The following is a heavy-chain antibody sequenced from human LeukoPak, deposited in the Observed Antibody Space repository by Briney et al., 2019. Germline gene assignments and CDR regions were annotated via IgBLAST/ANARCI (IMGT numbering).Heavy chain of an antibody. D-gene: IGHD3-10*01. Sequence: SVKVSCKASGGTFSSYAISWVRQAPGQGLEWMGGIIPIFGTANYAQKFQGRVTITADESTSTAYMELSSLRSEDTAVYYCARGIIDHYGSGSSPDYYYYYMDVWGKGTTVTISS. CDR1: GGTFSSYA. J-gene: IGHJ6*03. V-gene: IGHV1-69*13. CDR3: ARGIIDHYGSGSSPDYYYYYMDV. CDR2: IIPIFGTA.